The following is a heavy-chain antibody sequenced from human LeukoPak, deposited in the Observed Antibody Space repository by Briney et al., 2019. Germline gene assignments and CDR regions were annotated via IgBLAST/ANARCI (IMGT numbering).Heavy chain of an antibody. D-gene: IGHD6-19*01. CDR1: GFSFSMYS. CDR3: VRERDRGIDVADDFDY. V-gene: IGHV3-23*01. CDR2: INDRGGYV. J-gene: IGHJ4*02. Sequence: PGGSLRLPCAASGFSFSMYSMAWVRQAPGKGLEWVSVINDRGGYVQAADSVKGRFTISRDNYQNTLFLQMNSLRAEDTAVYYCVRERDRGIDVADDFDYWGEGTLVTASS.